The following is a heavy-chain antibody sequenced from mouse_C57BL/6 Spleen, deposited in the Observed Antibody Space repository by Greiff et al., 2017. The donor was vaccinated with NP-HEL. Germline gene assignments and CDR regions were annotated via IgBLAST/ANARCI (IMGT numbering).Heavy chain of an antibody. D-gene: IGHD2-4*01. J-gene: IGHJ1*03. CDR2: ISNGGGST. V-gene: IGHV5-12*01. Sequence: EVKLVESGGGLVQPGGYLKLSCAASGFTFSDYYMYWVRQTPEKRLEWVAYISNGGGSTYYPDTVQGRFHISRDNAKNTLYLQMSRLKSEDTAMYYGARPDDYDDGDWYFDVWGTGTTVTVSS. CDR1: GFTFSDYY. CDR3: ARPDDYDDGDWYFDV.